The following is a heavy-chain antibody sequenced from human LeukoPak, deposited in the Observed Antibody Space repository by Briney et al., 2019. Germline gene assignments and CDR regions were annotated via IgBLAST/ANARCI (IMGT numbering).Heavy chain of an antibody. CDR3: AILQYGDFDAFDI. V-gene: IGHV1-18*01. D-gene: IGHD4-17*01. J-gene: IGHJ3*02. CDR1: GYTFTSYG. CDR2: ISAYNGNT. Sequence: ASMKVSCKASGYTFTSYGISWVRQAPGQGLEWMGWISAYNGNTNYAQKLQGRVTMTTDTSTSTAYMELRSLRSDDTAVYYCAILQYGDFDAFDIWGQGTMVTVSS.